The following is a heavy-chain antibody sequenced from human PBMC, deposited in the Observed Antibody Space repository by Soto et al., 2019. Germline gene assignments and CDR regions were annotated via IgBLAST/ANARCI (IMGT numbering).Heavy chain of an antibody. CDR1: GGSINYNSYY. CDR2: IFYTGTT. V-gene: IGHV4-39*02. J-gene: IGHJ5*02. CDR3: ARLVVVAPVANA. D-gene: IGHD2-2*01. Sequence: SETLSLTCSVSGGSINYNSYYWGWIRQPPGKGLEWVGGIFYTGTTYYRPSLKDRVTISVDTSKNSFSLNLTSVTAADTAVYFCARLVVVAPVANAWGQGXLVTVYS.